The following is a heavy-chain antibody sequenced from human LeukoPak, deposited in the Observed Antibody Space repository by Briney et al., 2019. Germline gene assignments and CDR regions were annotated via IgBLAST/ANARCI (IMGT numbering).Heavy chain of an antibody. V-gene: IGHV3-23*01. CDR2: ISASGGST. J-gene: IGHJ4*02. Sequence: GESLKISCKGSGYSFTSYWIGWVRQAPGKGLEWVSAISASGGSTHYADSVKGRVTISRDNSKNTLYLLMNSLRAEDTAVYYCAKDMVVIAILYYFDYWGQGALVTVSS. CDR1: GYSFTSYW. CDR3: AKDMVVIAILYYFDY. D-gene: IGHD2-21*01.